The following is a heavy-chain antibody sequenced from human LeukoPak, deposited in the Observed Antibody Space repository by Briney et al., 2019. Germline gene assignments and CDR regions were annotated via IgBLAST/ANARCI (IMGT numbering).Heavy chain of an antibody. J-gene: IGHJ6*02. Sequence: ASVKVSCKASGYTFTGYYMHWVRQAPGQGLEWMGWINPNSGGTNYAQKFQGRVTMTRDTSISTAYMELSRLRSDDTAVYYCARYRHSGSYYCYGMDVWGQGTTVTVSS. CDR3: ARYRHSGSYYCYGMDV. CDR2: INPNSGGT. V-gene: IGHV1-2*02. D-gene: IGHD1-26*01. CDR1: GYTFTGYY.